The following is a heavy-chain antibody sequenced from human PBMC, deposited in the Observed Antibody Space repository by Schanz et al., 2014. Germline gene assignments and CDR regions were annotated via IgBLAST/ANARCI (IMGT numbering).Heavy chain of an antibody. Sequence: QVQLLQSGAEVKKPGASVKVSCKASGYTFTGYYMHWVRQAPGQGLEWMGRISNYNGQTKYAQKFQDRVIMTTDEDATTAYLEVRSLRSDDTAIYYCARDPIISDAFDLWGQGTVVTVSS. V-gene: IGHV1-18*04. J-gene: IGHJ3*01. CDR1: GYTFTGYY. CDR2: ISNYNGQT. CDR3: ARDPIISDAFDL.